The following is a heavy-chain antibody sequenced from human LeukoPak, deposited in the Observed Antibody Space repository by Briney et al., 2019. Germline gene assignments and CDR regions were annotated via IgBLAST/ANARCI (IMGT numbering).Heavy chain of an antibody. CDR3: ARVAPDGY. V-gene: IGHV4-34*01. CDR2: INHSGST. CDR1: VGPSVVTT. J-gene: IGHJ4*02. Sequence: LKLRRPCPSPALSMVGPSVVTTGAGSASPGKGLEWIGEINHSGSTNYNPSLKSRVTISVDTSKNQFSLKLSSVTAADTAVYYCARVAPDGYWGQGTLVTVSS.